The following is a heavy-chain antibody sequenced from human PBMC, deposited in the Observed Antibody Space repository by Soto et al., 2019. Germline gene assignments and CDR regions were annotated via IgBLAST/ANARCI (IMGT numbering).Heavy chain of an antibody. CDR1: GYSFTSYW. Sequence: GESLKISCKGSGYSFTSYWIGWVRQRPGKGLEWMGRIDPSDSYTNYSPSFPGHVTISADKSISTAYLQWSSLKASDTAMYYCASTIRGVIIFTLGYWGQGTLVTVSS. J-gene: IGHJ4*02. V-gene: IGHV5-10-1*01. D-gene: IGHD3-10*01. CDR2: IDPSDSYT. CDR3: ASTIRGVIIFTLGY.